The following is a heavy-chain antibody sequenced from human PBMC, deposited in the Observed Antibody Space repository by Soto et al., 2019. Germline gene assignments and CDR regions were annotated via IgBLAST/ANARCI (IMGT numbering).Heavy chain of an antibody. CDR3: ARASIFGVVIDY. J-gene: IGHJ4*02. CDR2: IYYSGST. D-gene: IGHD3-3*01. V-gene: IGHV4-59*01. CDR1: GGSISSYY. Sequence: SETLSLTCTVSGGSISSYYWSWIRQPAGKGLEWIGYIYYSGSTNYNPSLKSRVTISVDTSKNQFSLKLSSVTAADTAVYYCARASIFGVVIDYWGQGTLVTVSS.